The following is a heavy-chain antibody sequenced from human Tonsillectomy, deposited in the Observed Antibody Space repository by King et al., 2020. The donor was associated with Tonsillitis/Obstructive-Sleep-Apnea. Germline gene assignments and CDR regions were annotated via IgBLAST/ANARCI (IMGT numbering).Heavy chain of an antibody. J-gene: IGHJ6*03. CDR3: TADNEGLIWGTRRPNGGHYYYYMDV. D-gene: IGHD3-16*01. V-gene: IGHV3-15*01. CDR2: INTKTDGGTT. CDR1: GFTFINAW. Sequence: DVQLVESGGGLVKPGGSLRLSCAASGFTFINAWMSWVRQAPGKGLEWVGRINTKTDGGTTDYAAPVKGRFTISRDDSKTTLYLQMNSLKAEDTAMYYCTADNEGLIWGTRRPNGGHYYYYMDVWGKGTTVTVSS.